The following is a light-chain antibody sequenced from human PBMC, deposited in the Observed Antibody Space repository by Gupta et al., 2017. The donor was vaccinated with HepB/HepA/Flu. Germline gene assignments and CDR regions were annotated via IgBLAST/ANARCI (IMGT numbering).Light chain of an antibody. CDR3: QSYDSSRSGDVV. CDR2: GNS. V-gene: IGLV1-40*01. Sequence: QSVLTQPPSVSGAPGQRVTISCTGSSSNIGAGYDVHWYQQLPGTAPKLLIYGNSNRPSGGPDRFSGSKSGTSASLAITGLQAEDEADYYCQSYDSSRSGDVVFGGGTKLTVL. CDR1: SSNIGAGYD. J-gene: IGLJ2*01.